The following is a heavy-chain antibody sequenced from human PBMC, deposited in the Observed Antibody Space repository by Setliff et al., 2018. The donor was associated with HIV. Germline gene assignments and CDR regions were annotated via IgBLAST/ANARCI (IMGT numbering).Heavy chain of an antibody. D-gene: IGHD3-22*01. CDR2: IIPNFGAA. CDR1: GGTFSSYA. J-gene: IGHJ4*02. V-gene: IGHV1-69*05. CDR3: ATYHYYDRSAYFFDLYYFDY. Sequence: GASVKVSCKASGGTFSSYAISWVRQAPGQGLEWMGGIIPNFGAANYAQKFQGRVTITTDESTSTAYMELSSLRSEDTAVYYCATYHYYDRSAYFFDLYYFDYWGQGTLVTVSS.